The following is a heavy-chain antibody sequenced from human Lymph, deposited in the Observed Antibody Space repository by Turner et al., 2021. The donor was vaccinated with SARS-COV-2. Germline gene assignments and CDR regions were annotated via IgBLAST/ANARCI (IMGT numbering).Heavy chain of an antibody. CDR2: IWFDGSNK. J-gene: IGHJ4*02. Sequence: QVQLVESGGGVVQPGRSLRRSCAASEFTFSNSGMHWVRQAPGKGLEWVAVIWFDGSNKYYADSVKGQFTISRDNSKNTLYLQMNSLRAEDTAVYYCARHNGGRLDYWGQGTLVTVSS. D-gene: IGHD3-16*01. V-gene: IGHV3-33*01. CDR3: ARHNGGRLDY. CDR1: EFTFSNSG.